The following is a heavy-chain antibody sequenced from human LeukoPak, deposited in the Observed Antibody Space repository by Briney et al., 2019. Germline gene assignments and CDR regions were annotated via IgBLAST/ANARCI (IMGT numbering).Heavy chain of an antibody. V-gene: IGHV4-59*08. CDR1: GDSISSYY. D-gene: IGHD3-22*01. Sequence: SETLSLTCSVSGDSISSYYWGWIRQPPGRGLEWIGWSYHRGSLSYSSSLKSRVTISVDTSKNQFSLKLSSVTAADTAVYYCARLPYDSSGYYYDGPPYYFDYWGQGTLVTVSS. CDR3: ARLPYDSSGYYYDGPPYYFDY. CDR2: SYHRGSL. J-gene: IGHJ4*02.